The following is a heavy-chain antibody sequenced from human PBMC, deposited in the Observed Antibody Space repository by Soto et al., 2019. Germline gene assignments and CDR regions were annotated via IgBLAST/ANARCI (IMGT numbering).Heavy chain of an antibody. CDR1: GGSISSYY. Sequence: SETLSLTCTVSGGSISSYYWNWIRQPPGKGLEWIGYIYYSGSTNYNPSLKSRVTISVDTSKNQFSLKLSSVTAADTAVYYCARSPNRGEINWFGPWGQGTLVTVSS. CDR3: ARSPNRGEINWFGP. V-gene: IGHV4-59*08. J-gene: IGHJ5*02. CDR2: IYYSGST.